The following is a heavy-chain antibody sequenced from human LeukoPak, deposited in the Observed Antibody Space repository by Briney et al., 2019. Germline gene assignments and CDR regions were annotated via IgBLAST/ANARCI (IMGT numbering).Heavy chain of an antibody. CDR3: ARADSSGYSLDENFDY. D-gene: IGHD3-22*01. Sequence: SVKVSCKASGGTLSSYDINWVRQAPGQGLEWIGRIIPMFGIVNYAQNFQGRVTITADKSTNTAHMELSSLRSEDTAFYYCARADSSGYSLDENFDYWGQGTLVTVSS. V-gene: IGHV1-69*04. CDR2: IIPMFGIV. CDR1: GGTLSSYD. J-gene: IGHJ4*02.